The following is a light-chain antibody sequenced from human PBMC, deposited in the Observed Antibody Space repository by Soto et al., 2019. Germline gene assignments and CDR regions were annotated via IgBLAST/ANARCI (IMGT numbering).Light chain of an antibody. CDR3: QQSYSSPRT. V-gene: IGKV1-39*01. J-gene: IGKJ1*01. Sequence: IQMTQSPASLSASFGDSVTITCRASQNIETYLNWYQVKPGKAPKLLLSVAPGFQGEVPSYFSGSGSGTDFTLTISSLQPEDFETYYCQQSYSSPRTFGQGTKVDIK. CDR1: QNIETY. CDR2: VAP.